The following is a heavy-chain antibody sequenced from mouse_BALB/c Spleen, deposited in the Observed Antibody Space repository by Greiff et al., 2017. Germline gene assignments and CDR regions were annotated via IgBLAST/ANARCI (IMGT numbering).Heavy chain of an antibody. D-gene: IGHD2-4*01. J-gene: IGHJ3*01. CDR1: GYAFTNYL. CDR2: INPGSGGT. CDR3: ARGRDYDVAY. Sequence: QVQLQQSGAELVRPGTSVKVSCKASGYAFTNYLIEWVKQRPGQGLEWIGVINPGSGGTNYNEKFKGKATLTADKSSSTAYMQLSSLTSDDSAVYFCARGRDYDVAYWGQGTLVTVSA. V-gene: IGHV1-54*01.